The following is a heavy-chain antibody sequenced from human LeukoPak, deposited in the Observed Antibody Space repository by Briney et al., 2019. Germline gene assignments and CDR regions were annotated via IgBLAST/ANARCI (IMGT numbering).Heavy chain of an antibody. CDR1: GGSFSSEA. CDR3: GKKAGDCGGGSCYSIDY. V-gene: IGHV1-69*05. CDR2: IIPIFGTP. Sequence: GSSVKVSCKAFGGSFSSEAVSWVRQAPGQGLEWMGGIIPIFGTPNYAQKFQGRVTITTDESTSTVYMEVSSLRSEDTAVYYCGKKAGDCGGGSCYSIDYWGQGTLVTVSS. J-gene: IGHJ4*02. D-gene: IGHD2-15*01.